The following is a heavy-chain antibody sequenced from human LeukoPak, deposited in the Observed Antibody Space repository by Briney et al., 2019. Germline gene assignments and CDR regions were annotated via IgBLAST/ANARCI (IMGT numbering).Heavy chain of an antibody. D-gene: IGHD3-22*01. CDR2: IKQDGSEK. CDR3: ARAYYYDSSGYYPLDY. J-gene: IGHJ4*02. Sequence: GGSLRPSCAASGFTFSSYWMSWVRQAPGKGLEWVANIKQDGSEKYYVDSVKGRFTISRDNAKNSLYLQMNSLRAEDTAVYYCARAYYYDSSGYYPLDYWGQGTLVTVSS. CDR1: GFTFSSYW. V-gene: IGHV3-7*01.